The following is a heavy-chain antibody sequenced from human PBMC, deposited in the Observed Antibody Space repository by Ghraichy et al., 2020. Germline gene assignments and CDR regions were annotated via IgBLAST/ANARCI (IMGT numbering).Heavy chain of an antibody. V-gene: IGHV1-3*01. Sequence: ASVKISCKASGYTFTSYAMHWVRQAPGQRLEWMGWINAGNGNTKYSQKFQGRVTITRDTSASTAYMELSSLRSEDTAVYYCAATMVRGVIPRFDPWGQGTLVTVSS. CDR1: GYTFTSYA. CDR2: INAGNGNT. J-gene: IGHJ5*02. CDR3: AATMVRGVIPRFDP. D-gene: IGHD3-10*01.